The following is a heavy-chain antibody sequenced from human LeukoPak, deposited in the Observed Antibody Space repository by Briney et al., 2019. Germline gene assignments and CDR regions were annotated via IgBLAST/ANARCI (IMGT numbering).Heavy chain of an antibody. V-gene: IGHV3-7*01. CDR2: IKQDGSVK. Sequence: GGSLRLSCAASGFTFSSDWMTWVRQAPGMGLEWVANIKQDGSVKQYVGSVKGRFTISRDNAKNSLYLQMNSLRAEDTAVYYCARDTNGWNDYWGQGTLVTVSS. D-gene: IGHD2-8*01. CDR1: GFTFSSDW. CDR3: ARDTNGWNDY. J-gene: IGHJ4*02.